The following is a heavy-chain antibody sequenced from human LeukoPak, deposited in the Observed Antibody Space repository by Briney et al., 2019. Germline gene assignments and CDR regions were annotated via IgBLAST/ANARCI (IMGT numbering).Heavy chain of an antibody. D-gene: IGHD3-3*01. J-gene: IGHJ6*02. Sequence: GESLKISCAASGFTFSSYGMHWVRQAPGKGLEWVAVIWYDGSNKYYADSVKGRFTISRDNSKNTLYLQMNSLRAEDTAVYYCARDSSYDFWSGYYYYYGMDVWGQGTTVTVSS. V-gene: IGHV3-33*01. CDR1: GFTFSSYG. CDR3: ARDSSYDFWSGYYYYYGMDV. CDR2: IWYDGSNK.